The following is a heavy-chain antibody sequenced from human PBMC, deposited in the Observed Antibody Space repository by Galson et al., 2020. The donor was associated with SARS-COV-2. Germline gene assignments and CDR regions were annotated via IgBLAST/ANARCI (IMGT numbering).Heavy chain of an antibody. V-gene: IGHV3-23*01. Sequence: GESLKISCVASGFTFSRYAMSWVRQAPGKGLEWVSSINGAGGTTYYADSVRGRFSISRDNSKNNLYVRRNSLRAEDTAVYDCAKDQGNDYGDQLDYWGQGTLVTVSS. CDR1: GFTFSRYA. D-gene: IGHD4-17*01. CDR2: INGAGGTT. J-gene: IGHJ4*02. CDR3: AKDQGNDYGDQLDY.